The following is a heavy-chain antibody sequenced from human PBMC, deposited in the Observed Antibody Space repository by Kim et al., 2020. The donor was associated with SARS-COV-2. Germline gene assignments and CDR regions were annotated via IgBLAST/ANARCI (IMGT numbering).Heavy chain of an antibody. CDR2: ISYDGSNK. D-gene: IGHD3-10*01. V-gene: IGHV3-30*04. CDR1: GFTFSSYA. J-gene: IGHJ6*02. CDR3: ARTPLLWFGEGFHYGMDV. Sequence: GGSLRLSCAASGFTFSSYAMHWVRQAPGKGLEWVAVISYDGSNKYYADSVKGRFTISRDNSKNTLYLQMNSLRAEDTAVYYCARTPLLWFGEGFHYGMDVWGQGTTVTVSS.